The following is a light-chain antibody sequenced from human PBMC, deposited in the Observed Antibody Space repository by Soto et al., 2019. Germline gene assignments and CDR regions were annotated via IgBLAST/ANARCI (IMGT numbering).Light chain of an antibody. Sequence: QSVLTQPASVSGSPGQSITISCTGSSSDVGRYNLVSWYQQHPGKAPKLMIYEGSQRPSGVSNRFSGSKSGNTASLTISGLQPEDEADYHCSSYTAGGTIFGTGTKV. CDR1: SSDVGRYNL. V-gene: IGLV2-14*02. J-gene: IGLJ1*01. CDR3: SSYTAGGTI. CDR2: EGS.